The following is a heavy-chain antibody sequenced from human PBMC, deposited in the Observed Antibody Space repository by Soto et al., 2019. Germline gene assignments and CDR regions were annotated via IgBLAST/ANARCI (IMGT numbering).Heavy chain of an antibody. CDR3: ARGHSGYGPFDY. Sequence: EVQLVESGGGLVQPGGSLRLSCAASGFTFSSYWMHWVRQSPGKGLVWVSRINSDGSSTSYADSVKGRFTISRDNAKNTLDLQMNSLSAEDTAVYYCARGHSGYGPFDYWGQGTLVTVSS. CDR2: INSDGSST. D-gene: IGHD5-12*01. CDR1: GFTFSSYW. V-gene: IGHV3-74*01. J-gene: IGHJ4*02.